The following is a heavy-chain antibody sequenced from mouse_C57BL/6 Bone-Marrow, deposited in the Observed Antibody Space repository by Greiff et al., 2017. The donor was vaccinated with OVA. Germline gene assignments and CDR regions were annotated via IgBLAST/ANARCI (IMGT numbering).Heavy chain of an antibody. CDR1: GFTFNTYA. D-gene: IGHD2-10*01. CDR2: IRSKSSNYAT. V-gene: IGHV10-3*01. Sequence: EVQGVESGGGLVQPKGSLKLSCAASGFTFNTYAMHWVRQAPGKGLEWVARIRSKSSNYATYYADSVKDRFTISRDDSQRMLYLQMNNLKTEDTAMYYCVRDSYYEAWFAYWGQGTLVTVSA. CDR3: VRDSYYEAWFAY. J-gene: IGHJ3*01.